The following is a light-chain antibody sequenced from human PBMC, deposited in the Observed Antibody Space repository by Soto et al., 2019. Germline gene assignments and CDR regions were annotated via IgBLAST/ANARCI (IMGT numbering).Light chain of an antibody. CDR2: KAS. J-gene: IGKJ1*01. CDR1: QSFSSW. CDR3: QQYNSCSWT. V-gene: IGKV1-5*03. Sequence: DIQMTQSPSTLSASVGDRVTITCRASQSFSSWLAWYQQKPGKAPNLLIYKASSLESGVPSRFSGSGSGTEFTLTISSLQPDDFATYYCQQYNSCSWTFGQGTKVEIK.